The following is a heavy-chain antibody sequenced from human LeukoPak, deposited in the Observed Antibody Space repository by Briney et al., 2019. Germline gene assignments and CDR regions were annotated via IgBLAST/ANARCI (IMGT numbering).Heavy chain of an antibody. V-gene: IGHV4-38-2*02. CDR2: FYHGGST. J-gene: IGHJ4*02. CDR1: GYSISTGYY. CDR3: ARGDSSSREDY. D-gene: IGHD6-6*01. Sequence: PSETLSLTCTVSGYSISTGYYWDWIRQPPGKGLEWIGTFYHGGSTYYNPSLKSRVTISVDTSKNQFSLKLSSVTAADTAVYYCARGDSSSREDYWGQGTLVTVSS.